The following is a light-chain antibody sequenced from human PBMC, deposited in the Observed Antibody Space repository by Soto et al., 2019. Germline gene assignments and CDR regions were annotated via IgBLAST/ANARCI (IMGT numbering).Light chain of an antibody. V-gene: IGLV2-14*01. J-gene: IGLJ1*01. CDR3: SSYTTSSTRV. CDR2: EVS. CDR1: NSDIGIYKY. Sequence: QSALTQPASVSGSPGQSIAVSCSGSNSDIGIYKYVSWYQQHPGKVPKLIIYEVSNRPSGVSNRFSGSKSGNTASLTISGLQAEEEADYYCSSYTTSSTRVFGTGTKVNVL.